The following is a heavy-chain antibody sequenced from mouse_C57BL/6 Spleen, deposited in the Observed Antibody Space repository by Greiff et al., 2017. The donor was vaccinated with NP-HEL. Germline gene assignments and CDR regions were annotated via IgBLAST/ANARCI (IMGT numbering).Heavy chain of an antibody. Sequence: EVQLVESGGGLVKPGFSLKLSFSSSGFTFSDYGMHWVRQAPEKGLEWVAYISSGSSTIYYADTVKGRFTISRDNAKNTLFLQMTSLRSEDTAMYYCARGLRRYAMDYWGQGTSVTVSS. V-gene: IGHV5-17*01. D-gene: IGHD1-1*01. J-gene: IGHJ4*01. CDR3: ARGLRRYAMDY. CDR1: GFTFSDYG. CDR2: ISSGSSTI.